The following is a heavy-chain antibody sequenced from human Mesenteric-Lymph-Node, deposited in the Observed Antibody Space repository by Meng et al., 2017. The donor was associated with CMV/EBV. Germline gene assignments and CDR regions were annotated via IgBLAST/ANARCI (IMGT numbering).Heavy chain of an antibody. CDR3: ARDLGGIDY. V-gene: IGHV4-39*07. Sequence: SETLSPTCTVSGGSIRSSSYYWGWIRQPPGKGLEWIGSIYYSGSTNYNPSLKSRVTISVDTSKNQFSLKLSSVTAADTAVYYCARDLGGIDYWGQGTLVTVSS. J-gene: IGHJ4*02. D-gene: IGHD3-16*01. CDR1: GGSIRSSSYY. CDR2: IYYSGST.